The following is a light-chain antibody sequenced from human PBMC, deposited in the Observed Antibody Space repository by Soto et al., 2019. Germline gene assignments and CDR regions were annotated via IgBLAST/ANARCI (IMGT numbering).Light chain of an antibody. V-gene: IGKV3-11*01. CDR2: DVS. J-gene: IGKJ1*01. CDR1: QSVRSN. Sequence: EIVLIQSPATLSLSPGERATLSCRASQSVRSNLAWYQHKPGQAPRLLIYDVSNRATGIPGRFSGSGFGTDFTLTISNVEPEDFAVYYCQQRDNWPWTFGQGAKVEIK. CDR3: QQRDNWPWT.